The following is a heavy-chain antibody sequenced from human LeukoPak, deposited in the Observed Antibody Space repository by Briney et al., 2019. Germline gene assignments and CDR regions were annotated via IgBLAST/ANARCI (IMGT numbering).Heavy chain of an antibody. CDR2: IKQDGGEK. Sequence: GGSLRLSCAASGFTFSSYWMNWVRQTPGMGLEWVANIKQDGGEKHYVDSVEGRFTISRDNAKNSLYLQMNSLRAEDTAVYYCARGDWLDYWGQGTLVTVPS. D-gene: IGHD3/OR15-3a*01. CDR1: GFTFSSYW. CDR3: ARGDWLDY. V-gene: IGHV3-7*01. J-gene: IGHJ4*02.